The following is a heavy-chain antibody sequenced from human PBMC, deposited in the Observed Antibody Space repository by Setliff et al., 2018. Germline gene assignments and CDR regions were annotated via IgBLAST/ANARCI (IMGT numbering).Heavy chain of an antibody. CDR3: ARGRNVAARLLDS. Sequence: SETLSLTCAVYGGSFSGYYWSWIRQPPGKGLEWIGEINHSGSTNYNPSLKSRVTMSVDPSKNQFSLKVTSVTAADTAVYYCARGRNVAARLLDSWGRGTLVTVSS. CDR2: INHSGST. J-gene: IGHJ4*02. CDR1: GGSFSGYY. V-gene: IGHV4-34*01. D-gene: IGHD6-6*01.